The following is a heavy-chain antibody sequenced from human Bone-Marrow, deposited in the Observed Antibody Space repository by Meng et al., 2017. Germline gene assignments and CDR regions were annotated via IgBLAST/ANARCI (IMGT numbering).Heavy chain of an antibody. CDR2: INHSGST. J-gene: IGHJ5*02. CDR1: GGSFSGYY. CDR3: ARVGVVVITPNWFDP. Sequence: QVQIQQWGEGLLKPSETLSLSCAVYGGSFSGYYWSWIRQPPGKGLEWIGEINHSGSTNYNPSLKSRVTISVDTSKNQFSLKLSSVTAADTAVYYCARVGVVVITPNWFDPWGQGTLVTVSS. V-gene: IGHV4-34*01. D-gene: IGHD3-22*01.